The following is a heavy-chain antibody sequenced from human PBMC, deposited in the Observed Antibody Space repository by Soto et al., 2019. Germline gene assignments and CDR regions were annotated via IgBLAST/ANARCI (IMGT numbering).Heavy chain of an antibody. CDR1: EYTFSSLW. J-gene: IGHJ4*02. CDR2: IEQNGGER. D-gene: IGHD6-19*01. Sequence: DVHLVESGGGLVQPGGSLRLSCEASEYTFSSLWMNWVRQAPGKGLEWVAIIEQNGGERNYLDSVKGRFTISRDNAKKSVYLQMNSLRAEDTALYYCVGGYGWLPDYWGQGTPVIVSS. V-gene: IGHV3-7*05. CDR3: VGGYGWLPDY.